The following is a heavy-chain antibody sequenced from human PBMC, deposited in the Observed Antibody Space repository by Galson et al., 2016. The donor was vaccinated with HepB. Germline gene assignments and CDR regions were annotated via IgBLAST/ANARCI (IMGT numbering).Heavy chain of an antibody. CDR2: IYYSGST. J-gene: IGHJ4*02. Sequence: LSLTCTVSGGSVSSGGYYWGWTRQPPGKGLEWIGYIYYSGSTNYNPSLKSRVTISVDTSKNQFSLKLSSVTAADTAVYYCARQDVYYDFWSGYYEHSGFDYWGQGTLVTVSS. D-gene: IGHD3-3*01. CDR1: GGSVSSGGYY. CDR3: ARQDVYYDFWSGYYEHSGFDY. V-gene: IGHV4-61*08.